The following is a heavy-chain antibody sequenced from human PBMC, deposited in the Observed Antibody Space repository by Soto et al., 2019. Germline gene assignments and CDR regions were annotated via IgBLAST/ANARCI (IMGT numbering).Heavy chain of an antibody. Sequence: SETLSLTCTVSGTSISSYYWSWIRQTPGKGLEWIGYVYYSGTTDYIPSLKSRLSMSIDKSQNQFTLKLNSVTAADTATYYCARMSYFYDKWYFDLWGRGTMVTVSS. CDR3: ARMSYFYDKWYFDL. J-gene: IGHJ2*01. CDR2: VYYSGTT. CDR1: GTSISSYY. D-gene: IGHD3-22*01. V-gene: IGHV4-59*08.